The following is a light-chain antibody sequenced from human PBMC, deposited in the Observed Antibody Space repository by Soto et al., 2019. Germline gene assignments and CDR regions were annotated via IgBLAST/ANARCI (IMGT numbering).Light chain of an antibody. J-gene: IGKJ4*01. CDR3: LQDYNYPLT. V-gene: IGKV1-6*02. Sequence: AIQLTQSPSALSASVGDRVTITCRASLGIRNDLGWYQQKPGEAPRLLVYGASILQSGVPSRFSGSGSGTEFSLTISSLQLEDFGTYYCLQDYNYPLTFGGGTRLEI. CDR1: LGIRND. CDR2: GAS.